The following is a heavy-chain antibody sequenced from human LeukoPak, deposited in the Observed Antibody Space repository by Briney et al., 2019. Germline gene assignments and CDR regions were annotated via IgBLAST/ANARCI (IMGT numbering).Heavy chain of an antibody. CDR1: GGTFSSYA. CDR2: IIPIFGTA. D-gene: IGHD2-2*01. V-gene: IGHV1-69*01. Sequence: SVKVSCKASGGTFSSYAISWVRQAPGQGLEWMGGIIPIFGTANYAQKFQGRVTITADESTSTAYTELSSLRSEDTAVYYCARDHVYPLGYCSSTSCPNYYYYGMDVWGQGTTVTVSS. CDR3: ARDHVYPLGYCSSTSCPNYYYYGMDV. J-gene: IGHJ6*02.